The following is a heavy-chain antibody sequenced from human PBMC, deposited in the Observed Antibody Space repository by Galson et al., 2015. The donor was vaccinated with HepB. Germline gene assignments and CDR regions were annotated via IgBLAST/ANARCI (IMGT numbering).Heavy chain of an antibody. Sequence: SLRLSCAASGFTFSSYAMHWVRQAPGKGLEWVAVISYDGSNKYYADSVKGRFTISRDNSKNTLYLQMNSLRAEDTAVYYCAKDQVGEGYYYYYGMDVWGQGTTVTVSS. V-gene: IGHV3-30-3*01. CDR2: ISYDGSNK. J-gene: IGHJ6*02. D-gene: IGHD3-10*01. CDR1: GFTFSSYA. CDR3: AKDQVGEGYYYYYGMDV.